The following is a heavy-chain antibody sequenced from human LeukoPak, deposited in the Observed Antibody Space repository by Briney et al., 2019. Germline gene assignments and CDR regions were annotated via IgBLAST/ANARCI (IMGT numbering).Heavy chain of an antibody. D-gene: IGHD4-17*01. V-gene: IGHV4-59*01. CDR3: ARGLETTVTTFYNWFDP. Sequence: PSETLSLTCSVSGGSITSYYWSWIRQPPGKGLEWIGYIYYSGSTNYNPSLKSRVTISVDTSKNQFSLKLSSVTAADTAVYYCARGLETTVTTFYNWFDPWGQGTLVTVSS. J-gene: IGHJ5*02. CDR2: IYYSGST. CDR1: GGSITSYY.